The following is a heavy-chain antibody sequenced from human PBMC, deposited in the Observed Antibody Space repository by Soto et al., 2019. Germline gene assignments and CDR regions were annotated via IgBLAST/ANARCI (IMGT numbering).Heavy chain of an antibody. Sequence: SETQSLTCTVSGGSISSYYWSWIRQPPGKGLGWIGYIYYSGNTNYNPSLKSRVTISVDTSKNQFYLKLSSVTAADTAVYFGARGSGWYGNWFDPWGQGTLVTVSS. CDR2: IYYSGNT. D-gene: IGHD6-19*01. CDR3: ARGSGWYGNWFDP. V-gene: IGHV4-59*01. J-gene: IGHJ5*02. CDR1: GGSISSYY.